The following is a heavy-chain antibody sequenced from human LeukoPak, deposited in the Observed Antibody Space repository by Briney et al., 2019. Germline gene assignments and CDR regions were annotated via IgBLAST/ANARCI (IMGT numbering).Heavy chain of an antibody. V-gene: IGHV3-9*01. CDR2: ISWNSGSI. Sequence: GGSLRLSCAASGFTFDDYAMHWVRHAPGKGLEWVSGISWNSGSIGYADSVKGRFTISRDNAKNSLYLQMNSLRAEDTALYYCAKGGNGMDVWGQGTTVTVSS. CDR3: AKGGNGMDV. J-gene: IGHJ6*02. CDR1: GFTFDDYA.